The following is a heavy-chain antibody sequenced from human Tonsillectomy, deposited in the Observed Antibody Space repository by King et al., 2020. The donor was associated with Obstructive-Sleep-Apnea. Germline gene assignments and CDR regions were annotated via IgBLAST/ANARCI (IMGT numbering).Heavy chain of an antibody. J-gene: IGHJ4*02. Sequence: QLQLQESGPGLVKPSETLSLTCTVSGGSISSYYWSWIRQPPGKGLEWIGYIYYSGSTNYNPSLKSRVTISVDTSKNQFSLKLSSVTAADTAVYYCARTNIAAAVQDNYYFDYWGQGTLVTVSS. D-gene: IGHD6-13*01. CDR3: ARTNIAAAVQDNYYFDY. CDR2: IYYSGST. CDR1: GGSISSYY. V-gene: IGHV4-59*01.